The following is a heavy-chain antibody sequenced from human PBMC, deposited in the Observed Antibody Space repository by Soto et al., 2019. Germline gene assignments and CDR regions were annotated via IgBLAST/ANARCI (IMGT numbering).Heavy chain of an antibody. J-gene: IGHJ4*02. CDR2: IYYSGST. Sequence: PSETLSLTCTVSGGSISSYYWSWIRQPPGKGLEWIGYIYYSGSTNYNPSLKSRVTISVDTSKNQFSLKLSSVTAADTAVYYCARGNYDSSGYYVGSLDYWGQGTLVTVSS. CDR1: GGSISSYY. V-gene: IGHV4-59*01. CDR3: ARGNYDSSGYYVGSLDY. D-gene: IGHD3-22*01.